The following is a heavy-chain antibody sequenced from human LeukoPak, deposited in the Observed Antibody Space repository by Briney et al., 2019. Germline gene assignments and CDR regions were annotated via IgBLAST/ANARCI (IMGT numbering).Heavy chain of an antibody. D-gene: IGHD1-1*01. CDR2: ISYDGSNK. V-gene: IGHV3-30*18. J-gene: IGHJ4*02. CDR3: ANHPNDAIAG. Sequence: GGSLRLSCAASGFTFSSYWMSWVRQAPGKGLEWVAVISYDGSNKYYADSVKGRFTISRDNSKNTLYLQMNSLRAEDTAVYYCANHPNDAIAGWGQGTLVTVSS. CDR1: GFTFSSYW.